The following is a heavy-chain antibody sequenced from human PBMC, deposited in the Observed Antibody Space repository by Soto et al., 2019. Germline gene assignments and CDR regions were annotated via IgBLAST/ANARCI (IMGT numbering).Heavy chain of an antibody. V-gene: IGHV1-69*18. Sequence: QVQLVQSGAELKKPGSSVKVSCKASGDTFSGYPINWVRQAPGEGLEWMGRIFPVFGTTNDAQRFEGRVTFTADESTITSDMELRGLLAEDTDVYYCARDVGFGELKYLGPGTLVTVSS. CDR2: IFPVFGTT. J-gene: IGHJ4*02. CDR3: ARDVGFGELKY. CDR1: GDTFSGYP. D-gene: IGHD3-10*01.